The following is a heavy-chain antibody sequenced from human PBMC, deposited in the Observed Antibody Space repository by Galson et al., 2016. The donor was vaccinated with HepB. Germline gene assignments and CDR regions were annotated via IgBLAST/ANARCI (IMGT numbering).Heavy chain of an antibody. D-gene: IGHD3-3*01. Sequence: SLRLSCAASGFSFSRYWMHWVRQAPGKGLVCVSRINKDGSSTSYADSVKGRFTISRDNAKNTLYLQMNSLRAEDTAVYYCARVESGGYDFWSGHYSWSGGMDVWGQGTTVTVSS. CDR1: GFSFSRYW. J-gene: IGHJ6*02. V-gene: IGHV3-74*01. CDR3: ARVESGGYDFWSGHYSWSGGMDV. CDR2: INKDGSST.